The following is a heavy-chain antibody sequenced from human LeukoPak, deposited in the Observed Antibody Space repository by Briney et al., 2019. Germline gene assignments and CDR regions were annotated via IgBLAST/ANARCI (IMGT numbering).Heavy chain of an antibody. Sequence: PGGSLRLSCAASGFTFSSYAMHWVRQAPGKGLEWVAVISYDGSNKYYADSVKGRFTISRDNSKNTLYLQMNSLRAEDTAVYYCARAEGRDGYNLHFDYWGQGTLVTVSS. CDR3: ARAEGRDGYNLHFDY. CDR2: ISYDGSNK. D-gene: IGHD5-24*01. CDR1: GFTFSSYA. V-gene: IGHV3-30*04. J-gene: IGHJ4*02.